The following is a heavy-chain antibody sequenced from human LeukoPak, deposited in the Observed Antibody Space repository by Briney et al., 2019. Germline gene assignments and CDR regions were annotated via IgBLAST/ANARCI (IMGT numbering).Heavy chain of an antibody. CDR3: ARELYGDYSNWFDP. V-gene: IGHV3-33*01. J-gene: IGHJ5*02. D-gene: IGHD4-17*01. CDR2: IWYDGSNK. Sequence: GRSLRLSCAASGFTFSSYGMHWVRQAPGKGLEWVAVIWYDGSNKYYADSVKGRFTISRDNSKNTLYLQMNNLRAEDTAVYYCARELYGDYSNWFDPWGQGTLVTVSS. CDR1: GFTFSSYG.